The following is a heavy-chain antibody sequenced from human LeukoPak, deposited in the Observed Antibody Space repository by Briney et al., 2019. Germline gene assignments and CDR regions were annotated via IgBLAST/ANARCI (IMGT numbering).Heavy chain of an antibody. CDR1: GYTFTSYD. Sequence: ASVKVSCKASGYTFTSYDINWVRQATGQGLEWMGWMNPNSGNTGYAQKFQGRVTMTRDTSISTAYMELSRLRSDDTAVYYCARGVGATIDYWGQGTLVTVSS. V-gene: IGHV1-8*01. J-gene: IGHJ4*02. CDR3: ARGVGATIDY. CDR2: MNPNSGNT. D-gene: IGHD1-26*01.